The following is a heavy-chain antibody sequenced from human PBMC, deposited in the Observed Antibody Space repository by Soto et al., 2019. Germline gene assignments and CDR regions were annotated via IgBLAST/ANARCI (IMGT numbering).Heavy chain of an antibody. CDR3: ARDATAHSSGWHF. CDR1: GGNFSSFG. V-gene: IGHV1-69*12. CDR2: IIPMFGTV. D-gene: IGHD6-19*01. Sequence: QVQLVQSGAEVKKPGSSVKVSCKASGGNFSSFGIDWVRQAPGQGLEWMGDIIPMFGTVTYAQKFQGRVTITADESTTTVYMELSSLRSEDTAVYYCARDATAHSSGWHFWGQGTLVTVSS. J-gene: IGHJ4*02.